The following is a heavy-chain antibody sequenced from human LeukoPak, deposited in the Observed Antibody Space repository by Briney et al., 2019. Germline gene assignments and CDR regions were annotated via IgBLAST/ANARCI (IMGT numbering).Heavy chain of an antibody. J-gene: IGHJ2*01. CDR3: ATESYYYGSGSPGYWYFDL. D-gene: IGHD3-10*01. V-gene: IGHV3-30-3*01. CDR2: ISYDGSNK. CDR1: GFTFSSYA. Sequence: GGSLRLSCAASGFTFSSYAMHWVRQAPGKGLEWVAVISYDGSNKYYADSVKGRFTISRDNSKNTLYLQMNSLRVEDTAVYYCATESYYYGSGSPGYWYFDLWGRGTLVTVSS.